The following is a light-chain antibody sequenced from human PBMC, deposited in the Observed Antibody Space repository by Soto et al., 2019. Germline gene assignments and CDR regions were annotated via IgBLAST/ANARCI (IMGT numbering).Light chain of an antibody. V-gene: IGKV3-20*01. Sequence: EIVLTQSPGTLSLSPGERATLSCRASQSVSSSYLAWYQQKPGQAPRLLIYGASSRATGIPDRFSGSGSGTYFTHTISRLEPEDFAVYYWQQYGSSPPYTFGQGTKLEIK. CDR3: QQYGSSPPYT. J-gene: IGKJ2*01. CDR2: GAS. CDR1: QSVSSSY.